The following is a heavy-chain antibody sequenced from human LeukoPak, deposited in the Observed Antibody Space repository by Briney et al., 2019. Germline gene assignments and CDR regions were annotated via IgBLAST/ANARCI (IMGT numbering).Heavy chain of an antibody. CDR2: VIPIFGTE. CDR3: AAAYSSNWPLRWFDP. Sequence: ASVKVSCKASGSTFSNYAFNWVRQAPGQGLEWMGGVIPIFGTENYAQTFQGRVTITADESTSTAYMELSSLRSEDTAVYYCAAAYSSNWPLRWFDPWGQGTLVTVSS. CDR1: GSTFSNYA. V-gene: IGHV1-69*13. D-gene: IGHD6-13*01. J-gene: IGHJ5*02.